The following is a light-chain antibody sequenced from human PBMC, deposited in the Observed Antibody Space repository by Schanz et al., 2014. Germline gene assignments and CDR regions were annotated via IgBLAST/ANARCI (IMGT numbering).Light chain of an antibody. J-gene: IGLJ2*01. V-gene: IGLV2-23*01. CDR3: SSYAGSNSFVV. CDR2: DDI. Sequence: QSALAQPASVSGSPGQSITISCTGTTRDVANHNIVSWYQQHPGKAPKLMIYDDIKRPSGVSIRFSGSTSGNTASLTISGLQSEDEADYYCSSYAGSNSFVVFGGGTKLTVL. CDR1: TRDVANHNI.